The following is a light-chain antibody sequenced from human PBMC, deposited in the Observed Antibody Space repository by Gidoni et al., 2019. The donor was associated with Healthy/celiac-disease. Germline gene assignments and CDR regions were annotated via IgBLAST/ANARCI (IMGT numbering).Light chain of an antibody. CDR1: QSVSSY. V-gene: IGKV3-11*01. J-gene: IGKJ5*01. CDR3: QQRSNWPSIT. CDR2: DAS. Sequence: EIVLTQSPATLSLSPGERATLSCRASQSVSSYLAWYQQKPGQAPRLLIYDASNRATGIPARFSGSGSGTDFTLTISSLEPEDFAVYYCQQRSNWPSITFXQXTQLXIK.